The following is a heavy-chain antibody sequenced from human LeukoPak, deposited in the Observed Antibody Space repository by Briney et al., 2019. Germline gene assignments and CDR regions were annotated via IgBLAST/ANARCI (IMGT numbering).Heavy chain of an antibody. V-gene: IGHV3-23*01. D-gene: IGHD1-26*01. CDR2: ISGSGGST. CDR3: AKGVGATSCFDY. J-gene: IGHJ4*02. CDR1: GFTFSSYA. Sequence: GGSLRLSCAASGFTFSSYAMSWVRQAPGKGLEWVSAISGSGGSTYYADSVKGRFTISRDNSKNTLYLQMNSLRAEDAAVYYCAKGVGATSCFDYWGQGTLVTVSS.